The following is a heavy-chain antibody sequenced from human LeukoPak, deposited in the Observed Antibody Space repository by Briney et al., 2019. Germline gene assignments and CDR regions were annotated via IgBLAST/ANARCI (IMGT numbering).Heavy chain of an antibody. V-gene: IGHV3-7*01. CDR3: AKRYYDFWSGYSH. CDR1: GFTFSSYW. J-gene: IGHJ4*02. Sequence: GGSLRLSCAASGFTFSSYWMSWVRQAPGKGLEWVANIKQDGGEKFYVDSVKGRFTISRDNSKNTLYLQMNSLRAEDTAVYYCAKRYYDFWSGYSHWGQGTLVTVSS. CDR2: IKQDGGEK. D-gene: IGHD3-3*01.